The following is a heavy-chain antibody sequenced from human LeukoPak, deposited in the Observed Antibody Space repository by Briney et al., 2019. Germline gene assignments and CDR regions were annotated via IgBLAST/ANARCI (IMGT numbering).Heavy chain of an antibody. D-gene: IGHD2-21*02. CDR2: ISWDGGST. Sequence: GGSLRLSCAASGFTFDDYTMHWVRQAPGKGLEWVSLISWDGGSTYYADSVKGRFTISRDNAKNTLYMQMNSLRAEDTAVYYCARDWDLAYCGGDCYPGAFDIWGQGTMVTVSS. J-gene: IGHJ3*02. CDR3: ARDWDLAYCGGDCYPGAFDI. V-gene: IGHV3-43*01. CDR1: GFTFDDYT.